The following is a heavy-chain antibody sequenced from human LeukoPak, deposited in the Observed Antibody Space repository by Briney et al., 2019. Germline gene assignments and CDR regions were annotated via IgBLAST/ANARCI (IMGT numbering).Heavy chain of an antibody. D-gene: IGHD2-21*01. Sequence: ASVKVSCKASGYTFTAYNMHWVRQAPGQGLEWMGWINPNSGGTNYAQKFQGRVTMTRDTSISTAYMELSSLRSDDTAVYCCARDKFQYLAFDIWGLGTMVTVSS. CDR1: GYTFTAYN. V-gene: IGHV1-2*02. CDR2: INPNSGGT. J-gene: IGHJ3*02. CDR3: ARDKFQYLAFDI.